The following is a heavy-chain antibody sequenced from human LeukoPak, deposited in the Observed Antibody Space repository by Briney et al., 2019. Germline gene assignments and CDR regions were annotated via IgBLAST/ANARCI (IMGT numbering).Heavy chain of an antibody. CDR1: GFTFSNYW. D-gene: IGHD4-17*01. Sequence: PGGSLRLSCVASGFTFSNYWMHWVRQVPGKGPEWVSRINKDGSITNFADSVKGRFTISRDNAKNTVYLQMNSLRAEDTAVYYCARADDYGDYVDYWGQGTLVTVSS. V-gene: IGHV3-74*01. CDR2: INKDGSIT. J-gene: IGHJ4*02. CDR3: ARADDYGDYVDY.